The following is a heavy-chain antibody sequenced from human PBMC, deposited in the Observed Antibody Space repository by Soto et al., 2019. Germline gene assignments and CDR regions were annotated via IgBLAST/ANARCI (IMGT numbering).Heavy chain of an antibody. J-gene: IGHJ5*01. Sequence: QLQLQESGPGLVKPSETLSLTCTVSGGSISTTTYYWGWIRQPPGKGLEWIGTIYYSGSSYYNPSLKSRVTVSVDTSKNQFSLKLSSLTAADTSIYYCARHVVYFESSGYLNWFDSWGQGTLVTVSS. CDR1: GGSISTTTYY. CDR2: IYYSGSS. V-gene: IGHV4-39*01. CDR3: ARHVVYFESSGYLNWFDS. D-gene: IGHD3-22*01.